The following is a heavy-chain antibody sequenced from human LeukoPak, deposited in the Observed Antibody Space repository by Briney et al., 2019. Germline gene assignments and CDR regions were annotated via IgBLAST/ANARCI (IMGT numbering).Heavy chain of an antibody. J-gene: IGHJ5*02. CDR1: GFTFSSYS. D-gene: IGHD6-19*01. V-gene: IGHV3-48*01. CDR3: ARHRQWLALDNWFDP. Sequence: GGSLRLSCAASGFTFSSYSMNWVRQAPGKGLEWVSYISSSSSTIYYADSVKGRFTISRDNAKNSLYLQMNSLRAEDTAVYYCARHRQWLALDNWFDPWGQGTLVTVSS. CDR2: ISSSSSTI.